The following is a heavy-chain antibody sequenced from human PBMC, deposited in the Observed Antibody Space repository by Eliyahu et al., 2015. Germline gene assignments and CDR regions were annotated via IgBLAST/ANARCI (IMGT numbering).Heavy chain of an antibody. D-gene: IGHD5-18*01. Sequence: QVQLVESGGGLVXPGGSLXLXCXAXGFTFSDYYMGWIRQAPGKGLEWVSYISSSSSYTNYADSVKGRFTISRDNAKNSLYLQMNSLRAEDTAVYYCARVRNTAMVVDYWGQGTLVTVSS. CDR2: ISSSSSYT. V-gene: IGHV3-11*06. CDR3: ARVRNTAMVVDY. CDR1: GFTFSDYY. J-gene: IGHJ4*02.